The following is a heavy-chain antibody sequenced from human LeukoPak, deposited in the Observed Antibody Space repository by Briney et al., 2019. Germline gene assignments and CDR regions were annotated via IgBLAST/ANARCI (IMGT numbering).Heavy chain of an antibody. D-gene: IGHD2-8*01. Sequence: PGGSLRLSCAASGFTFDDYGMNWVRQAPGKGLEWVSYISSSGSAIYSAASVKGRSTISRDNAKNSLYPQMNSLRAEDTAVYYCARGQYCTNGVCTDYWYFDLWGRGTLVTVSS. CDR2: ISSSGSAI. CDR1: GFTFDDYG. J-gene: IGHJ2*01. CDR3: ARGQYCTNGVCTDYWYFDL. V-gene: IGHV3-48*03.